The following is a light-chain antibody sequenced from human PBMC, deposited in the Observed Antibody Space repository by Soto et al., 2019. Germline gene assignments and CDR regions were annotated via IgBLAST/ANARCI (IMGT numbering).Light chain of an antibody. Sequence: EIVMTQSPVTLSVSPGERATLSCGASQSVSNNLAWYQQKPGQAPRLLIYGASTRATGIPARFSGSGSGTEFTLTISSLKSEDFAVYYCQQRSNWPSLTFGGGTKVDIK. V-gene: IGKV3-15*01. CDR1: QSVSNN. CDR3: QQRSNWPSLT. J-gene: IGKJ4*01. CDR2: GAS.